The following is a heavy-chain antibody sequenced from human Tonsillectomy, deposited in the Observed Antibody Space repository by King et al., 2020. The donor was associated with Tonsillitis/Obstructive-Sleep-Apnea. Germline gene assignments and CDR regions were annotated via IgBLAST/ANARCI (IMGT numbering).Heavy chain of an antibody. J-gene: IGHJ4*02. CDR3: ARHLDAADY. D-gene: IGHD1-1*01. V-gene: IGHV4-59*08. CDR1: GGSISSYY. CDR2: IYYSGST. Sequence: VQLQESGPGLVKPSETLSLTYTVSGGSISSYYWSWIRQPPGKGLEWIGYIYYSGSTNYNPSLKSRVTISVDTSKNQFSLKLSSVTAADTAVYYCARHLDAADYWGQGTLVTVSS.